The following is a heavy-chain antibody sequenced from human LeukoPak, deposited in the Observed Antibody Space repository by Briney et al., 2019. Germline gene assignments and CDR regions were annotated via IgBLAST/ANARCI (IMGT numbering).Heavy chain of an antibody. J-gene: IGHJ4*02. V-gene: IGHV3-9*03. CDR1: GFTFDDYA. Sequence: GRSLRLSCAASGFTFDDYAMRWVRQAPGKGLEWVSGISWNSGSISYADSVKGRFTISRDNAKNSLYLQMNSLRAEDMALYYCAKGGGSSTLQYFDYWGQGTLVTVSS. D-gene: IGHD3-10*01. CDR3: AKGGGSSTLQYFDY. CDR2: ISWNSGSI.